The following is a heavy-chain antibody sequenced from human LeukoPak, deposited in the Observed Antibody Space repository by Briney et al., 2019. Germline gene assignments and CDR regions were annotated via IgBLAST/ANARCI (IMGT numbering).Heavy chain of an antibody. Sequence: ASVKVSCKASGYTFTSYDINWVRQATGQGLEWMGWMNPNSGNTGYAQKFQGRVTMTRDTSTSTVYMELRSLRSEDTAVYYCARNVGSGLDYWGQGSLVTVSS. CDR1: GYTFTSYD. CDR2: MNPNSGNT. J-gene: IGHJ4*02. D-gene: IGHD1-1*01. CDR3: ARNVGSGLDY. V-gene: IGHV1-8*01.